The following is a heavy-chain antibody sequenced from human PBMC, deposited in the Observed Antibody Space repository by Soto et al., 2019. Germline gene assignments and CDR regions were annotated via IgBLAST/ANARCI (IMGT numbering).Heavy chain of an antibody. D-gene: IGHD2-2*01. CDR3: ARTYVTDVVVVPASKDYMDV. CDR2: ISYSGRT. CDR1: GGSISSSSSS. J-gene: IGHJ6*03. V-gene: IGHV4-39*01. Sequence: QLQLQESGPGLVKPSETLSLTCTVSGGSISSSSSSWGWIRQPPAKGLEWLVIISYSGRTYYSPSLTSRVTICVDASKNLCSLKLSSVTAADTAVYYCARTYVTDVVVVPASKDYMDVWGKGTTVTVSS.